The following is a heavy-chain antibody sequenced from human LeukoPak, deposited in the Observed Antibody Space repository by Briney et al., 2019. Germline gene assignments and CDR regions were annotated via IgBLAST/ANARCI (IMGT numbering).Heavy chain of an antibody. CDR2: INPNSGGT. CDR3: ARSTRYNWNDDY. CDR1: GHTFTGYY. Sequence: ASVKVSCKASGHTFTGYYMHWVRQAPGQGLEWMGWINPNSGGTNYAQKFQGRVTMTRDTSISTAYMELSRLRSDDTAVYYCARSTRYNWNDDYWGQGTLVTVSS. D-gene: IGHD1-1*01. J-gene: IGHJ4*02. V-gene: IGHV1-2*02.